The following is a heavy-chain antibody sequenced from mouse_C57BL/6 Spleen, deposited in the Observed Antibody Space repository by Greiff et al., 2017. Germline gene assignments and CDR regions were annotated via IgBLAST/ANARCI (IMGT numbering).Heavy chain of an antibody. CDR1: GYTFTDYN. Sequence: VQLQQSGPELVKPGASVKIPCKASGYTFTDYNMDWVKQSHGKSLEWIGDINPNNGGTIYNQKFKGKATLTVDKSTSTAYMELRSLTSEDTAVYYCARRGYGSSPFDYWGQGTTLTVSS. CDR2: INPNNGGT. CDR3: ARRGYGSSPFDY. J-gene: IGHJ2*01. V-gene: IGHV1-18*01. D-gene: IGHD1-1*01.